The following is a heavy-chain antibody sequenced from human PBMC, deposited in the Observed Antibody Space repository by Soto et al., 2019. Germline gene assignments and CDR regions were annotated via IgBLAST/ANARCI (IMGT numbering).Heavy chain of an antibody. CDR1: GFTFVMYA. CDR3: ARAGWFAEGYFDF. D-gene: IGHD3-10*01. J-gene: IGHJ4*02. CDR2: INAGNGHT. Sequence: ASVKVSCKASGFTFVMYAIHWVRQAPGQGLEWMAWINAGNGHTTYSQKFQGRVTITRDTSARTVYMELRSLRFEDTATYYCARAGWFAEGYFDFWGQGTPVTSPQ. V-gene: IGHV1-3*01.